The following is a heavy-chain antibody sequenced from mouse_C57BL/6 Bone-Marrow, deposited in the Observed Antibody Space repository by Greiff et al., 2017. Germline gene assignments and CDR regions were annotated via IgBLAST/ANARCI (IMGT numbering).Heavy chain of an antibody. V-gene: IGHV1-63*01. Sequence: VQLQQSGAELVRPGTSVKMSCKASGYTFTNYWIGWAKQRPGHGLEWIGDIYPGGGYTNYNEKFKGKATLTADKSSSTAYMQFRSLTSEDSAIYYCARSGYYGSSYGYFDVWGTGTTVTVSS. J-gene: IGHJ1*03. CDR3: ARSGYYGSSYGYFDV. CDR2: IYPGGGYT. CDR1: GYTFTNYW. D-gene: IGHD1-1*01.